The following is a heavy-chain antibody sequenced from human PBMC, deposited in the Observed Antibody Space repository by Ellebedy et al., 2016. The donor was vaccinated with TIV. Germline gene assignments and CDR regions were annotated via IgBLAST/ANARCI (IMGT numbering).Heavy chain of an antibody. CDR3: ARDLTGDWNAGNAFDI. Sequence: AASVKVSCKASGYTFSDYDINWVRQAPGQGLEWLGWLNTHTGNPTYAQDFTGRFVFSFDTSVNTAFLQISSLKAEDTAVYYCARDLTGDWNAGNAFDIWGQGTLVTVSS. D-gene: IGHD1-1*01. V-gene: IGHV7-4-1*02. CDR1: GYTFSDYD. J-gene: IGHJ3*02. CDR2: LNTHTGNP.